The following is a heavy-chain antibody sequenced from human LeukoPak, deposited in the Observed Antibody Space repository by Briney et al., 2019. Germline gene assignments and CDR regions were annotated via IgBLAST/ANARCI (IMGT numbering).Heavy chain of an antibody. CDR1: GGSIFSSNW. J-gene: IGHJ4*02. Sequence: SSGTLSLTCAVSGGSIFSSNWWSWVRQPPGKGLEWIGQIFHSGSTYYNPSLKSRVTISVDTSKNQFSLKLSSVTAADTAVYYCARVRFVLMVYAIEGRFDYWGQGTLVTVSS. D-gene: IGHD2-8*01. CDR3: ARVRFVLMVYAIEGRFDY. CDR2: IFHSGST. V-gene: IGHV4-4*02.